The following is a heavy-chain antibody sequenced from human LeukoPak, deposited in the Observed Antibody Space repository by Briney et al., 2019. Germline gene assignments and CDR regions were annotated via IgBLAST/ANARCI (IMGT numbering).Heavy chain of an antibody. CDR3: ARHRDNWFDP. D-gene: IGHD3-10*01. Sequence: PSETLSLTCTVSGGSTSSYYWSWIRQPPGKGLEWIGYIYYSGSTNYNPSLKSRVTISVDTSKNQFSLKLSSVTAADTAVYYCARHRDNWFDPWGQGTLVTVSS. J-gene: IGHJ5*02. V-gene: IGHV4-59*08. CDR2: IYYSGST. CDR1: GGSTSSYY.